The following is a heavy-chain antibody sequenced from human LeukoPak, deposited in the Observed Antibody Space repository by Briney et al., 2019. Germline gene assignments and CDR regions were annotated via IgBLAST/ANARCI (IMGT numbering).Heavy chain of an antibody. CDR2: INTDGSST. J-gene: IGHJ4*02. CDR1: GFTFSSYW. CDR3: ARDAYSSGYSSDY. Sequence: GGPLRLSCAASGFTFSSYWMHWVRQAPGKGLVWVSRINTDGSSTSYADSVKGRFTISRDNAKNTLYLQMNSLRAEDTAVYYCARDAYSSGYSSDYWGQGTLVTVSS. V-gene: IGHV3-74*01. D-gene: IGHD3-22*01.